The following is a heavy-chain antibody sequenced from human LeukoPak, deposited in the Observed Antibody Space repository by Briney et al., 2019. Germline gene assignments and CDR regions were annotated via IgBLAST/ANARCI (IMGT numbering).Heavy chain of an antibody. V-gene: IGHV3-7*01. J-gene: IGHJ4*02. CDR2: IKEDGSEK. Sequence: GGSLRLSCAASGFTFSNYWTSWVRQAPGKGLEWVANIKEDGSEKYYVDSVKGRFTISRDNARNSLYLQMNSLRAEDTAVYYCASGRQLGYWGQGTLVTVSS. D-gene: IGHD6-13*01. CDR1: GFTFSNYW. CDR3: ASGRQLGY.